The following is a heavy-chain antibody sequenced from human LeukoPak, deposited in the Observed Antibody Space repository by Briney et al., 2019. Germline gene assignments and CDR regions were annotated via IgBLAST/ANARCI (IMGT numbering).Heavy chain of an antibody. CDR1: GFTFSSYA. CDR3: AKGVGVTMVRGVIITSPRAPHY. V-gene: IGHV3-23*01. CDR2: ISGSGGST. D-gene: IGHD3-10*01. J-gene: IGHJ4*02. Sequence: PGGSVRLSCAASGFTFSSYAMGWVRQAPGKGLEWVSAISGSGGSTYYADSVKGRFTISRDNSKNTLYLQMNSLRAEDTAVYYCAKGVGVTMVRGVIITSPRAPHYWGQGTLVTVSS.